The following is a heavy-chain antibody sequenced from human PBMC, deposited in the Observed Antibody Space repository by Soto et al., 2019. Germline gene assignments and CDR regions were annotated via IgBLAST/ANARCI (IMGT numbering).Heavy chain of an antibody. CDR2: IWHDGSKK. CDR3: ARDSDYVGDY. D-gene: IGHD4-17*01. Sequence: QVQLVESGGGVVQPGRSLRLSCTTSGFTFSTYGMHWVRQAPGKGLEWVAVIWHDGSKKYYADPVKGRFTISRDNFKNTLYLHMNILRAEDTAVYYCARDSDYVGDYWGQGTLITVSS. CDR1: GFTFSTYG. V-gene: IGHV3-33*01. J-gene: IGHJ4*02.